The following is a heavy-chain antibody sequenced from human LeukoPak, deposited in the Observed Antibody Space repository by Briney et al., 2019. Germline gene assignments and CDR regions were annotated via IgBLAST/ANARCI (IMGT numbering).Heavy chain of an antibody. CDR1: GYTLTELS. J-gene: IGHJ4*02. CDR2: FDPEDGET. D-gene: IGHD4-17*01. CDR3: AHTRYGDYSFDY. V-gene: IGHV1-24*01. Sequence: ASVKVSCKVSGYTLTELSMHWVRQAPGKGREWMGGFDPEDGETIYAQKFQGRVTMTEDTSTDTAYMELSSLRSEDTAVYYCAHTRYGDYSFDYWGQGTLVTVSS.